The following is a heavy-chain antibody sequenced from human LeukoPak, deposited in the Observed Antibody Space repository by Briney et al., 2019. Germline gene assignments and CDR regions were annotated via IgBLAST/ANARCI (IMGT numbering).Heavy chain of an antibody. CDR3: ARVLRCFDKAAPYNWFDP. Sequence: TSETLSLTCTVSGVSISSYYWSWIRQPPGKGLEWIGYIYYSGSTNYNPSLKSRVTISVDTSKNQFSLKLSSVTAADTAVYYCARVLRCFDKAAPYNWFDPWGQGTLVTVSS. CDR2: IYYSGST. CDR1: GVSISSYY. V-gene: IGHV4-59*01. J-gene: IGHJ5*02. D-gene: IGHD3-9*01.